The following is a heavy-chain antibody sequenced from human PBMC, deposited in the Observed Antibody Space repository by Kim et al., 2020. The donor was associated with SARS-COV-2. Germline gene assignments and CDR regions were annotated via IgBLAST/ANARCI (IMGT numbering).Heavy chain of an antibody. Sequence: GGSLRLSCAASGFTFSSYAMHWVRQAPGKGLEWVAVISYDGSNKYYADSVKGRFTISRDNSKNTLYLQMNSLRAEDTAVYYCARDHPPDRGYSYGYGRYYYYGMDVWGQGTTVTVSS. V-gene: IGHV3-30*04. CDR3: ARDHPPDRGYSYGYGRYYYYGMDV. CDR2: ISYDGSNK. CDR1: GFTFSSYA. D-gene: IGHD5-18*01. J-gene: IGHJ6*02.